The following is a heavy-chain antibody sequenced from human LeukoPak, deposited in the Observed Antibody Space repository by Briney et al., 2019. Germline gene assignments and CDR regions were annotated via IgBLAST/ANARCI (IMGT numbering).Heavy chain of an antibody. CDR2: TSSSDAGT. D-gene: IGHD3-10*02. J-gene: IGHJ6*04. CDR1: GFTLSSYA. Sequence: GGSLRLSCAASGFTLSSYAMSWVRQAPGKGLEWVSATSSSDAGTYYAESVRGRFTISRDNSKNSLYLQMNSLRAEDTAVYYCAELGITMIGGVWGKGTTVTISS. V-gene: IGHV3-23*01. CDR3: AELGITMIGGV.